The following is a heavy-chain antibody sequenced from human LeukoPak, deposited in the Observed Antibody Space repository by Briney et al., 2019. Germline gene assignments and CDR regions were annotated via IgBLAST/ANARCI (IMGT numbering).Heavy chain of an antibody. CDR3: AKDPSTVTSEYFQH. V-gene: IGHV3-23*01. Sequence: GGSLRLSCAASGFTFSSYAMSWVRQAPGKRLEWVSAISGSGGSTYYADSVKGRFSISRDNSKNTLYLQMNSLRAEDTAVYYCAKDPSTVTSEYFQHWGQGTLVTVSS. CDR1: GFTFSSYA. D-gene: IGHD4-17*01. J-gene: IGHJ1*01. CDR2: ISGSGGST.